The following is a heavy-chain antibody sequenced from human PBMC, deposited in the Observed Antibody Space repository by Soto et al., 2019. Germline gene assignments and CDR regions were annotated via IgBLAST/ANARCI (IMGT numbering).Heavy chain of an antibody. D-gene: IGHD1-20*01. CDR1: GGSISSYY. CDR2: IYYSGST. CDR3: ARPTYNSGSPFDY. V-gene: IGHV4-59*01. J-gene: IGHJ4*02. Sequence: ETLSLTCTVSGGSISSYYWSWIRQPPGKGLEWIGYIYYSGSTNYNPSLKSRVTISVDTSKNQFSLKLSSVTAADTAVYYCARPTYNSGSPFDYWGQGTLVTVSS.